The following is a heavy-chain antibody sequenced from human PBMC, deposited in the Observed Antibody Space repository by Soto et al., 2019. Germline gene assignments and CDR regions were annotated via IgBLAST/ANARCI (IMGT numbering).Heavy chain of an antibody. V-gene: IGHV3-30*18. J-gene: IGHJ4*02. Sequence: PGGSLRLSCAASGFTFSSYGMHWVRQAPGKGLEWVAFISYDESNKYYADSVKGRFTISRDNSKNTLYLQMNSLRPEDTALYYCAKDREGSWTFDSWGQGTLVTVSS. D-gene: IGHD6-13*01. CDR2: ISYDESNK. CDR3: AKDREGSWTFDS. CDR1: GFTFSSYG.